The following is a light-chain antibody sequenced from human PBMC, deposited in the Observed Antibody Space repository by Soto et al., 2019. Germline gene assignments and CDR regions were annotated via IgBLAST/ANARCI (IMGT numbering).Light chain of an antibody. J-gene: IGKJ2*01. Sequence: EIVMTQTPLSLSVTPGQPASISCKSNQSLLDSHGRTYLFWNLQKPGQHPQVLIYEVSNRFSGVPDRCSGSGSGTDFTLKISRVEAEDVGVYYCMQNIRARTFGRGTKLEIK. CDR3: MQNIRART. CDR2: EVS. V-gene: IGKV2D-29*01. CDR1: QSLLDSHGRTY.